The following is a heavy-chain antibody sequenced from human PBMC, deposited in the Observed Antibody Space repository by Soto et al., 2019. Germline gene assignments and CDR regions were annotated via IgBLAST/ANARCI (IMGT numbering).Heavy chain of an antibody. CDR2: ISGSSGST. CDR3: AKDSSGWYGYYFDY. V-gene: IGHV3-23*01. Sequence: GGSLRLSCAASGFTFSSYAMSWVRQAPGKGLGWVSTISGSSGSTYYADSVRGRFTISRDNSKNTLYLQMNSLRAEDTAVYYCAKDSSGWYGYYFDYRGQGTPVTLSS. D-gene: IGHD6-19*01. CDR1: GFTFSSYA. J-gene: IGHJ4*02.